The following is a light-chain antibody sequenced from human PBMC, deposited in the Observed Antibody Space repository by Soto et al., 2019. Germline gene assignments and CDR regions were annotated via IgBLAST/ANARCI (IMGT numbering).Light chain of an antibody. CDR1: QTISVY. CDR2: VAS. V-gene: IGKV1-39*01. J-gene: IGKJ2*01. CDR3: QQSDSPPYT. Sequence: DIQMTQSPSSLSASVGDRVTITCRASQTISVYLNWYQQKPGKAPKFLISVASSLQSGVPSRFSGSGSGTEFTLTISTLQPEDFATYFCQQSDSPPYTFGQGNKLDIQ.